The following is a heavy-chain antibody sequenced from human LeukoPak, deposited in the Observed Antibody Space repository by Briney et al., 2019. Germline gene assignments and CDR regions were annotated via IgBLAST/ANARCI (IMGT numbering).Heavy chain of an antibody. V-gene: IGHV4-34*01. D-gene: IGHD3-3*01. CDR1: GGSFSGYY. CDR3: AGWSRRSGYYYYYTDV. CDR2: INHSGST. J-gene: IGHJ6*03. Sequence: PSETLSLTCAVYGGSFSGYYWSWIRQPPGKGLEWIGEINHSGSTNYNPSLKSRVTISVDTSKNQFSLKLSSVTAADTAVYYCAGWSRRSGYYYYYTDVWGKGTTVTISS.